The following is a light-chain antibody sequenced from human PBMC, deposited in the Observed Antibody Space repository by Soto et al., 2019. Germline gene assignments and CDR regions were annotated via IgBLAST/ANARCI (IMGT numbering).Light chain of an antibody. CDR2: GAS. CDR3: QQYGGTPPIT. V-gene: IGKV3-20*01. Sequence: DIVLTQFPGTLSLSPGERASLSCRASQSVSSSYLAWYQQKPGQAPRLLIYGASSRATGIPDRFSGSGSGTDFTLTISRLEPEDFAVYYCQQYGGTPPITFGQGTRLEI. CDR1: QSVSSSY. J-gene: IGKJ5*01.